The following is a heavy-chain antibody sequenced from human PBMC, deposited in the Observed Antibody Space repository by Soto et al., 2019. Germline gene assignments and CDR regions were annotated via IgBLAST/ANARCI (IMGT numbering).Heavy chain of an antibody. CDR1: GFTISSNF. D-gene: IGHD3-22*01. Sequence: EVQLVESGGGLVQPGGSLSLSCAASGFTISSNFISWVRQAPRKGLEWVSSTNGGGYTYYADSVKGRFTISRDNAKNKLXXXMXXXXXXXXXXXXXXXXRGDGSAWDKRAFDMXXXGXXVTVSX. CDR2: TNGGGYT. CDR3: XXXRGDGSAWDKRAFDM. V-gene: IGHV3-66*01. J-gene: IGHJ3*02.